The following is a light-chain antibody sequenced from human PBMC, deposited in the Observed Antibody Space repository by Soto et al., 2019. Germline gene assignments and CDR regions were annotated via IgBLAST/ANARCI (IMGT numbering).Light chain of an antibody. CDR3: GTWDNSLSAGGV. CDR1: SSNIGNNY. J-gene: IGLJ2*01. V-gene: IGLV1-51*02. Sequence: QSVLTQPPSMSAAPGQKVTISCSGRSSNIGNNYVSWYQQLPGTAPKLLIYENDKRPSGIPDRFSGSKSGTSATLGITGLQTGDEADYYCGTWDNSLSAGGVFGGGTKLTVL. CDR2: END.